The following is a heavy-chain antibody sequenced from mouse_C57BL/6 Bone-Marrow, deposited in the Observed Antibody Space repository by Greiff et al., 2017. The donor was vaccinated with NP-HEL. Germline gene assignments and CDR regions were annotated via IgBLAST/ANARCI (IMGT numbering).Heavy chain of an antibody. CDR2: IWGVGST. V-gene: IGHV2-6*01. Sequence: VKLVESGPGLVAPSQSLSITCTVSGFSLTSYGVDWVRQSPGQGLEWLGVIWGVGSTNYNSALKSRLSISNDNAKSQVFLKMNSLQTDDTAMYYGATHYGSRFAYWGQGTLVTVSA. J-gene: IGHJ3*01. CDR3: ATHYGSRFAY. D-gene: IGHD1-1*01. CDR1: GFSLTSYG.